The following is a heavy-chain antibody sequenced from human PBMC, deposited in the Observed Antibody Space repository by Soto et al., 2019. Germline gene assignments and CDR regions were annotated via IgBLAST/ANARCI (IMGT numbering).Heavy chain of an antibody. D-gene: IGHD3-10*01. V-gene: IGHV3-23*01. CDR1: GFTFSNYA. CDR2: ISGSGDT. J-gene: IGHJ4*02. Sequence: EIQLLESGGGLVQPGGSLRLSCAASGFTFSNYAMTCVSQAPGKGLEWVAGISGSGDTYYADSVKGRFTISRDNSKNTAYLQMNSLRAEDTAIYFCAKDRGFGVASATHDSWGQGTLVTVSS. CDR3: AKDRGFGVASATHDS.